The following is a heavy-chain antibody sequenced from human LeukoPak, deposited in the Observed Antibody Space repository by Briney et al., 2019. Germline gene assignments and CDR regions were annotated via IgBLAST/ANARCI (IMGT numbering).Heavy chain of an antibody. V-gene: IGHV3-20*01. CDR3: AREYCSSTSCYSDY. J-gene: IGHJ4*02. D-gene: IGHD2-2*01. Sequence: GGSLRLSCAASGFTFDDYGMSWVRQAPGKGLEWVSGINWNGGSTGYADSVKGRFTISRDNAKNSLYLQMNSLRAEDTALYHCAREYCSSTSCYSDYWGQGTLVTVSS. CDR1: GFTFDDYG. CDR2: INWNGGST.